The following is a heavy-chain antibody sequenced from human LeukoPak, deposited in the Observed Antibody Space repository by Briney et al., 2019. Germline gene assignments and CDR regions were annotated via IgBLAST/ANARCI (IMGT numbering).Heavy chain of an antibody. CDR1: GFTFSSYS. J-gene: IGHJ4*02. CDR3: ARSKVGATDY. V-gene: IGHV3-21*01. CDR2: ISSSSSYI. D-gene: IGHD1-26*01. Sequence: PGGSLRLSCAASGFTFSSYSMNWVRQARGKGLEWVSSISSSSSYIYYADSVKGRFTISRDNAKNSLYLQMNSLRAEDTAVYYCARSKVGATDYWGQGTLVTVSS.